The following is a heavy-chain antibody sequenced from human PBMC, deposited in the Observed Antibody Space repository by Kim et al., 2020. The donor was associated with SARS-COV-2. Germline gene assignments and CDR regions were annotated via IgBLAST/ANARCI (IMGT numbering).Heavy chain of an antibody. CDR2: INHSGST. J-gene: IGHJ6*02. V-gene: IGHV4-34*01. CDR1: GGSFSGYY. Sequence: SETLSLTCAVYGGSFSGYYWSWIRQPPGKGLEWIGEINHSGSTNYNPSLKSRVTISVDTSKNQFSLKLSSVTAADTAVYYCAETPYYYYGMDVWGQGTTVTVSS. CDR3: AETPYYYYGMDV.